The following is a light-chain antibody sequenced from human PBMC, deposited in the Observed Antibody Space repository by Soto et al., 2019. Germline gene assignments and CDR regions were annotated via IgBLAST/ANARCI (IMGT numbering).Light chain of an antibody. CDR3: QQYNNWPRT. V-gene: IGKV3-15*01. Sequence: EIVLTQSPGTLSLSPGERATLSCRASQSVSNNYLAWYQQKPGQAPRLVIYGASTRATGIPARFSGSGSGTEFTLTISSLQSEDFAVYYCQQYNNWPRTFGQGTKVDI. CDR2: GAS. CDR1: QSVSNN. J-gene: IGKJ1*01.